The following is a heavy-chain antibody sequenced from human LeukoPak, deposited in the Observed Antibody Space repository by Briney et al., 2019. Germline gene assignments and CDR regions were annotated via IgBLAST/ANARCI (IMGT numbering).Heavy chain of an antibody. CDR3: ARGPRAAADDY. D-gene: IGHD6-13*01. CDR1: GYTFTTYA. CDR2: INVGNGDT. J-gene: IGHJ4*02. V-gene: IGHV1-3*01. Sequence: PLASVKVSCKASGYTFTTYAIHWVRQAPGQRLEWMGWINVGNGDTKYSQKFQGRVTITRDTSASTAYMELSSLTSEDTGIYYCARGPRAAADDYWGQGTLVSVS.